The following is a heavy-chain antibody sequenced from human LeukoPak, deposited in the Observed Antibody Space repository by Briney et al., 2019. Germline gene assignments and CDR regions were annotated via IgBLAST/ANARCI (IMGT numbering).Heavy chain of an antibody. V-gene: IGHV3-48*04. Sequence: GGSLRLSCAASGFTFSSYSMNWVRQAPGKGLEWVSYISSSSSTIYYADSVKGRFTISRDNARNSLYLQMNSLRAEDTAVYYCARVRDCSSTSCYADYYYGMDVWGQGTTVTVSS. D-gene: IGHD2-2*01. J-gene: IGHJ6*02. CDR2: ISSSSSTI. CDR1: GFTFSSYS. CDR3: ARVRDCSSTSCYADYYYGMDV.